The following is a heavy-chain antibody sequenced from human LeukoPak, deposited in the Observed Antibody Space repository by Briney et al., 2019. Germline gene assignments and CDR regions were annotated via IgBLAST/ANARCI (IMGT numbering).Heavy chain of an antibody. CDR1: GFTLSNAW. J-gene: IGHJ4*02. CDR2: NKSKTDGGTT. D-gene: IGHD5-18*01. V-gene: IGHV3-15*01. CDR3: TTLYPDTAMVDTGFDH. Sequence: GGSLRLSCAASGFTLSNAWMSWVRQAPGKGLEWVGRNKSKTDGGTTDYAAPVKGRFTISRDDSKNTLYLQMNSLKTEDTAVYYCTTLYPDTAMVDTGFDHWGQGTLVTVSS.